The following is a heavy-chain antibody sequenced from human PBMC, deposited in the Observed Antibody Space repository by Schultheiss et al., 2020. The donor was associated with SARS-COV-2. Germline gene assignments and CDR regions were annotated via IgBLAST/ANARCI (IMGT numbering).Heavy chain of an antibody. V-gene: IGHV1-18*01. D-gene: IGHD3-22*01. J-gene: IGHJ4*02. Sequence: ASVKVSCKASGYTFTSYGISWVRQAPGQGLEWMGWIVVGSGNTNYAQKFQERVTITRDMSTSTAYMELSRLRSDDTAVYYCARVTFYYDSSGYAYYFDYWGQGTLVTVSS. CDR2: IVVGSGNT. CDR3: ARVTFYYDSSGYAYYFDY. CDR1: GYTFTSYG.